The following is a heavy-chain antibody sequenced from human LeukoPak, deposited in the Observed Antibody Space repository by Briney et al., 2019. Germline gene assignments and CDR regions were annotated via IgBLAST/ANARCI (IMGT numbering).Heavy chain of an antibody. D-gene: IGHD3-22*01. J-gene: IGHJ3*02. Sequence: GGSLRLSCAASGFTFSSYSMNWVRQAPGKGLEWVSYISSSSSTIYYADSVKGRFAISRDNAKNSLYLQMNSLRDEDTAVYYCARDLLSGDYYDSSGYYYVRVDDAFDIWGQGTMVTVSS. CDR3: ARDLLSGDYYDSSGYYYVRVDDAFDI. V-gene: IGHV3-48*02. CDR2: ISSSSSTI. CDR1: GFTFSSYS.